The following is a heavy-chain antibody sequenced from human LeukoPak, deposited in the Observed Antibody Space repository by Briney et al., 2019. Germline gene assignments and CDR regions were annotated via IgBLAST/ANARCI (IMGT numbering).Heavy chain of an antibody. V-gene: IGHV3-33*01. Sequence: PGGSLRLSCAASGFTFSSYGMHWVRQAPGKGLEWVAVIWYDGSNKYYADSVKGRFTISRDNSKNTLYLQMNSLRAEDTAVYYCARDGVVWFFDIWGQGTMVTVSS. D-gene: IGHD3-9*01. J-gene: IGHJ3*02. CDR1: GFTFSSYG. CDR3: ARDGVVWFFDI. CDR2: IWYDGSNK.